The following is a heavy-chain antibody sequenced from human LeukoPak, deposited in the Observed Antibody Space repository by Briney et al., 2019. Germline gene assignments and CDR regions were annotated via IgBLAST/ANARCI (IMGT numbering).Heavy chain of an antibody. Sequence: PSETLSLTCTVSGGSISIYYWSWIRQPPGKGLEWIGYIYYSGSTNYNPSLKSRVTISVDTSKNQFSLKLSSVTAADTAVYYCARDLPLTYYYGSGSYFDAFDIWGQGTMVTVSS. V-gene: IGHV4-59*01. CDR1: GGSISIYY. CDR2: IYYSGST. D-gene: IGHD3-10*01. J-gene: IGHJ3*02. CDR3: ARDLPLTYYYGSGSYFDAFDI.